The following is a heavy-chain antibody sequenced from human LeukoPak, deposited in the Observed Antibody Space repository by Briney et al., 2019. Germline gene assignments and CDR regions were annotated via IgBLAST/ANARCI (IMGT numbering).Heavy chain of an antibody. CDR2: ISNDGSHK. J-gene: IGHJ4*02. V-gene: IGHV3-30*04. Sequence: PERSLRLSCAASEFTFGSFAMHWVRQAPGKGLEWVAIISNDGSHKYYADSVKGRFTIFRDNSKRMLYLQMNSLRAEDTAVYYCARGMAVALGSFASWGQGTLVTVSS. D-gene: IGHD6-19*01. CDR3: ARGMAVALGSFAS. CDR1: EFTFGSFA.